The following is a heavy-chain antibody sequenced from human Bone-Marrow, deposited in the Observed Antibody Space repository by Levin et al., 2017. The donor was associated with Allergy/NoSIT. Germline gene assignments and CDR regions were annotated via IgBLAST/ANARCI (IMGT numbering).Heavy chain of an antibody. D-gene: IGHD1-26*01. J-gene: IGHJ3*02. CDR1: GYTFIGHY. Sequence: GESLKISCAASGYTFIGHYIHWVRRAPGRGLEWMGRINPQSGGTIYAQQFQGKITMTRDTIRTTAYMELTSLRFDDAAVYYCTRAQVPYRLAERSVAFHMWGQGTVVSVS. CDR3: TRAQVPYRLAERSVAFHM. CDR2: INPQSGGT. V-gene: IGHV1-2*06.